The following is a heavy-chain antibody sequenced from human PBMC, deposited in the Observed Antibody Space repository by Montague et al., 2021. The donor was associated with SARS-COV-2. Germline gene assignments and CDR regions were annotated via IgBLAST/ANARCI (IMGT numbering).Heavy chain of an antibody. CDR2: ISPDGSDT. D-gene: IGHD2-21*01. CDR3: ARELWSAGEY. CDR1: GFGFSVYW. V-gene: IGHV3-74*01. Sequence: SLRLSCAASGFGFSVYWMYWVRQAPGKGLVWVSRISPDGSDTDYADFVKGRFIISRDNAGDTLYLQMNSLRAGDAALYYCARELWSAGEYWGQGALVTVSS. J-gene: IGHJ4*02.